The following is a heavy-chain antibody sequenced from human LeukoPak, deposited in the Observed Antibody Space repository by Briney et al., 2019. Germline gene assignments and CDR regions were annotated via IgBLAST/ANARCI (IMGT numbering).Heavy chain of an antibody. J-gene: IGHJ6*02. CDR3: ARDHSSSWYLDV. CDR2: ISSSGSTI. V-gene: IGHV3-11*01. Sequence: GGSLTLSCAASGFSSSDYYTSWIRQAPGNWLEWVSYISSSGSTIYYADSVKGRFTISRDTAKNSLYLQMNSLRAEDTAVYYCARDHSSSWYLDVWGQGTTVTVSS. CDR1: GFSSSDYY. D-gene: IGHD6-13*01.